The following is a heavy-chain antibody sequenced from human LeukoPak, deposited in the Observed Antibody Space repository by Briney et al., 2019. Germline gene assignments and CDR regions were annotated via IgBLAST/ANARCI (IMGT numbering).Heavy chain of an antibody. CDR2: ISHSGST. V-gene: IGHV4-34*01. J-gene: IGHJ4*02. CDR3: ARNSPYSSSWYRLHY. Sequence: SETLSLTCAVYGGSFSGYYWSWICQPPGKGLEWIGEISHSGSTNYNPSLKSRVTISVDTSKNQFSLKLSSVTAADTAVYYCARNSPYSSSWYRLHYWGQGTLVTVSS. CDR1: GGSFSGYY. D-gene: IGHD6-13*01.